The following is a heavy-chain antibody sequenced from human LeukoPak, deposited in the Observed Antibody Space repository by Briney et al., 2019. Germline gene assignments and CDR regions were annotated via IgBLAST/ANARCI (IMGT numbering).Heavy chain of an antibody. CDR1: GGSISSSNW. CDR3: ARSGSYDSSGYDAFDI. Sequence: SGTLSLTCAVSGGSISSSNWWSWVRQPPGKGLEWIGYIYYSGSTNYNPSLKSRVTISVDTSKNQFSLKLSSVTAADTAVYYCARSGSYDSSGYDAFDIWGQGTMVTVSS. D-gene: IGHD3-22*01. V-gene: IGHV4-4*02. CDR2: IYYSGST. J-gene: IGHJ3*02.